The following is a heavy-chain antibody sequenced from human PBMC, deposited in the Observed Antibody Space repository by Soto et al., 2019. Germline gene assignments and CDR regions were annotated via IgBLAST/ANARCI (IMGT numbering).Heavy chain of an antibody. CDR2: FDPEDGET. D-gene: IGHD3-22*01. V-gene: IGHV1-24*01. CDR3: ATDLYYYEGSGSPPVY. CDR1: GYTLTELS. J-gene: IGHJ4*02. Sequence: QVQLVQSGAEVKKPGASVKDSCKVSGYTLTELSMHWVRQAPGKGLEWMGGFDPEDGETIYTQKFQGRVTMTEDTSTDTAYMELTSLRSDDTAVYYCATDLYYYEGSGSPPVYWGEGTLVTVSS.